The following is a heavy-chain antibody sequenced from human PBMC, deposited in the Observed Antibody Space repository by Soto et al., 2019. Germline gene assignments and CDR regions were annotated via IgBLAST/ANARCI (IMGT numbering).Heavy chain of an antibody. Sequence: QVHLVQSGAEGKKPGASVKVSCRASGYTFTDYYIHWVRQAPGQGLEWMGWINPNTGGTLYAQKFEDWVTMTRDTSISTTYMDLSRLKSNDTSVYYGARGGGDSSGFDYWGQGTLVTASS. CDR3: ARGGGDSSGFDY. CDR2: INPNTGGT. D-gene: IGHD3-22*01. J-gene: IGHJ4*02. V-gene: IGHV1-2*04. CDR1: GYTFTDYY.